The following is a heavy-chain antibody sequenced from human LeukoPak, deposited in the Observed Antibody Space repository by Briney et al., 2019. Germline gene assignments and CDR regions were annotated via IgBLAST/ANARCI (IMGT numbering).Heavy chain of an antibody. CDR2: INHSGST. D-gene: IGHD3-9*01. V-gene: IGHV4-34*01. Sequence: SETLSLTCAVYGGSFSGYYWSWIRQPPGKGLEWIGEINHSGSTNYNPSLKSRVTISVDTSKNQFSLKLSSVTAADTAVYYCARGCGTIFFSPVDYWGQGTLVTVSS. J-gene: IGHJ4*02. CDR1: GGSFSGYY. CDR3: ARGCGTIFFSPVDY.